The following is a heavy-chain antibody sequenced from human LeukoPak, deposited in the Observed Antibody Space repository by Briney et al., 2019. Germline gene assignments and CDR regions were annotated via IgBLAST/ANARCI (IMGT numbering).Heavy chain of an antibody. D-gene: IGHD6-19*01. CDR2: ISYDGSNK. CDR3: ARDQDSSGFLDY. Sequence: TGRSLRLSCAASGFTFSIYAMHWVRQAPGKGLEWVAVISYDGSNKYYADSVKGRFTISRDNSKNTLYLQMNSLRAEDTAVYYCARDQDSSGFLDYWGQGTLVTVSS. V-gene: IGHV3-30-3*01. J-gene: IGHJ4*02. CDR1: GFTFSIYA.